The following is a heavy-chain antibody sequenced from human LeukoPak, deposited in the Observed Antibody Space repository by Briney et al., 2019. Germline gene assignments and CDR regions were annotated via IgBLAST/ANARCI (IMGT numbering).Heavy chain of an antibody. V-gene: IGHV4-4*02. CDR2: IYHSGST. CDR3: ARMRVRGVIISYLFDP. CDR1: GGSISSSNW. D-gene: IGHD3-10*01. J-gene: IGHJ5*02. Sequence: PSETLSLTCAVSGGSISSSNWWSWVRQPPGKGLEWIGEIYHSGSTNYNPSLKSRVTISVDTSKNQFSLKLSSVTAADTAVYYCARMRVRGVIISYLFDPWGQGTLVTVSS.